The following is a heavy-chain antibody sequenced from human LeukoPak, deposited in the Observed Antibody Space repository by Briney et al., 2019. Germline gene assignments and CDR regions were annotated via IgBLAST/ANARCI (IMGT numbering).Heavy chain of an antibody. CDR1: GFTFNTQG. CDR3: ARDFKKGSYFDY. D-gene: IGHD6-6*01. CDR2: IRYDGSNE. V-gene: IGHV3-30*02. Sequence: GGSLRLSCAASGFTFNTQGMHWVRQAPGKGLEWVAIIRYDGSNENYADSVKGRFTISRDNSKSTLFLQMNSPRAEDTAVYYCARDFKKGSYFDYWGQGTLVTVSS. J-gene: IGHJ4*02.